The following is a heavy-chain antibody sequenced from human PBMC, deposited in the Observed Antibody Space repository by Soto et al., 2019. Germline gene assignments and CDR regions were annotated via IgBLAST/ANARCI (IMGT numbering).Heavy chain of an antibody. CDR2: ISGSGGST. V-gene: IGHV3-23*01. CDR1: GFTFSSYA. J-gene: IGHJ4*02. CDR3: AIYYYDSSGYPRPGY. D-gene: IGHD3-22*01. Sequence: PGGSLRLSCAASGFTFSSYAMSWVRQAPGKGLEWVSAISGSGGSTYYADSVKGRFTISRDNSKNTLYLQMNSLRAEDTAVYYYAIYYYDSSGYPRPGYWGQGTLVTVSS.